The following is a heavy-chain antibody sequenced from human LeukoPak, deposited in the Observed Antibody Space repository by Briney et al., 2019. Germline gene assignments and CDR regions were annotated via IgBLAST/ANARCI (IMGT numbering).Heavy chain of an antibody. V-gene: IGHV1-69*05. J-gene: IGHJ4*02. CDR3: ARDATGTPASY. CDR1: GGTFSSYA. CDR2: IIPIFGTA. D-gene: IGHD1-1*01. Sequence: ASVKVSCKASGGTFSSYAISWVRQAPGQGLEWMGGIIPIFGTANYAQKFQGRVTITTDEPTSTAYMELSSLRSEDTAVYYCARDATGTPASYWGQGTLVTVSS.